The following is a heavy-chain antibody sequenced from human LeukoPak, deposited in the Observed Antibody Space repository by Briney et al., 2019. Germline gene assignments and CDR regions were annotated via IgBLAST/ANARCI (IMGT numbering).Heavy chain of an antibody. CDR1: GFTFSTYG. J-gene: IGHJ4*02. CDR2: ISGSGEST. Sequence: GGSLRLSCAASGFTFSTYGMSWVRRAPGKGLEWVSSISGSGESTNYADSVKGRFTISRDNSKNTLYLQMNSLRVEDTAVYYCASGQTLVRDWGQGTLVTVSS. V-gene: IGHV3-23*01. D-gene: IGHD3-10*01. CDR3: ASGQTLVRD.